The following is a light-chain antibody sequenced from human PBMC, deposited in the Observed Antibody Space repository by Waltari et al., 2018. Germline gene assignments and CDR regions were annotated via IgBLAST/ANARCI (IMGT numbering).Light chain of an antibody. CDR3: QVWDSSSDHPV. J-gene: IGLJ2*01. CDR2: YDS. V-gene: IGLV3-21*04. CDR1: NIGSKS. Sequence: SYVLTQPPSVSVAPGKTARITCGGNNIGSKSVHWYQQKPGQAPVLVIYYDSDRPSGIPERFSGSNYGNTATLTISRVEAGDEADYYCQVWDSSSDHPVFGGGTKLTVL.